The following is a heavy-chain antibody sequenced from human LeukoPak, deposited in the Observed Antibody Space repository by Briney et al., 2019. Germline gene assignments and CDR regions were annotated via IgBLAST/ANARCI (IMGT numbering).Heavy chain of an antibody. CDR2: ISGTAENT. J-gene: IGHJ4*02. CDR1: GFIFSSYP. D-gene: IGHD3-10*01. V-gene: IGHV3-23*01. Sequence: GGSLRLSCAASGFIFSSYPMSWVRQAPGRGLEWVSAISGTAENTYYADSVKGRFSISRDNSRNTVHLQMNSLRPEDTAVYYCANQRGGFWGQGTLVTVSS. CDR3: ANQRGGF.